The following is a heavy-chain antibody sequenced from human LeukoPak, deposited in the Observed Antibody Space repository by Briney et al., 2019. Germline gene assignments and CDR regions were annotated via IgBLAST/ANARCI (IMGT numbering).Heavy chain of an antibody. J-gene: IGHJ3*02. CDR1: GFTFDNYA. V-gene: IGHV3-23*01. Sequence: HAGGSLRLSCAASGFTFDNYAMTWVRQAPGKGLAWVSAITGSGEITYYADSVKGRFTVSRDNSQNTLYLQMHSLRVEDTAIYYCAKGHVYSYNPDALNIWGQGTMVTVSS. CDR3: AKGHVYSYNPDALNI. CDR2: ITGSGEIT. D-gene: IGHD5-18*01.